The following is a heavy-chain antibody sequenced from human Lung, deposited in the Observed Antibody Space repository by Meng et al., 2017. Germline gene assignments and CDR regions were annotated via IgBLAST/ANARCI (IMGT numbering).Heavy chain of an antibody. J-gene: IGHJ4*02. D-gene: IGHD4-11*01. V-gene: IGHV4-34*01. CDR3: ARGPTTMAHDFDY. CDR1: GGSFSDYY. CDR2: INHSGST. Sequence: QVQLHQWGGGLLQPSATLSRTCVVSGGSFSDYYWSWIRQPPGKGLEWIGEINHSGSTNYNPSLESRATISVDTSQNNLSLKLGSVTAADSAVYYCARGPTTMAHDFDYWGQGTLVTVSS.